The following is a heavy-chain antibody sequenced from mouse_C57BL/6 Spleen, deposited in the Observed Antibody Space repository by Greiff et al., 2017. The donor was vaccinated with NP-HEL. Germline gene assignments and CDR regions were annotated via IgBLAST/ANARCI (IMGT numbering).Heavy chain of an antibody. V-gene: IGHV1-80*01. J-gene: IGHJ4*01. D-gene: IGHD2-1*01. CDR3: ARDGNPYYYAMDY. CDR2: IYPGDGDT. Sequence: VQLQQSGAELVKPGASVKISCKASGYAFSSYWMNWVKQRPGKGLEWIGQIYPGDGDTNYNGKFKGKATLTADKSSSTAYMQLSSLTSEDSAVYFCARDGNPYYYAMDYWGQGTSVTVSS. CDR1: GYAFSSYW.